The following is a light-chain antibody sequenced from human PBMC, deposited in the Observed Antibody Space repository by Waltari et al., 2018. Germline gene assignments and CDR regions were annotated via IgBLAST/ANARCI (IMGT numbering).Light chain of an antibody. CDR3: QQRRT. CDR1: QSISSY. V-gene: IGKV1-39*01. Sequence: DIQMTQSPSSLSASVGDRVTITCRASQSISSYLNWYQQKPGKAPKLLIYAASSLQSGVPSRFSGSGSGTDFTLTISSLQPEDFATYYSQQRRTFGPGTKVDIK. J-gene: IGKJ3*01. CDR2: AAS.